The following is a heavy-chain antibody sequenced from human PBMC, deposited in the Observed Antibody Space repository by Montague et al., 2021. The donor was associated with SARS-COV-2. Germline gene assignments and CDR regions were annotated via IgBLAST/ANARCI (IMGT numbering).Heavy chain of an antibody. CDR3: ARDPRYDSSGYYLGSAFDI. Sequence: TLSLTCTVSGGSISSGGYYWSWIRQHPGKGLEWIGYIYYSGSTYYXPSLKSRVTIPVDTSKNQFSLKLSSVTAADTAVYYCARDPRYDSSGYYLGSAFDIWGQGTMVTVSS. CDR1: GGSISSGGYY. J-gene: IGHJ3*02. D-gene: IGHD3-22*01. V-gene: IGHV4-31*03. CDR2: IYYSGST.